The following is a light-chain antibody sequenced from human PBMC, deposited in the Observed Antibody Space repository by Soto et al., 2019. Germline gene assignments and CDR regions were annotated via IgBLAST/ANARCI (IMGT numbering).Light chain of an antibody. V-gene: IGKV1-5*03. Sequence: DIQMTQSPSTLSASVGDRVTITCRASQSISSWLAWYQQKQGKAPKLLIYKASSLESGVPSRFSGSGSGTEFPLTISSLQPDDFATYYCQQYNSYLYTFGQGTKLAIK. CDR3: QQYNSYLYT. CDR1: QSISSW. CDR2: KAS. J-gene: IGKJ2*01.